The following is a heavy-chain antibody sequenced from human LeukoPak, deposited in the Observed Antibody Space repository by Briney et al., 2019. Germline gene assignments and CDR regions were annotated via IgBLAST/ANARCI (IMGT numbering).Heavy chain of an antibody. CDR3: AKNGYSGYVRVSDYFDY. Sequence: ASVKVSCKASGYTFTSYYMHWVRQAPGQGLEWMGIINPSGGSTSYAQKFQGRVTMTRDMSTSTVYMELSSLRAEDTAVYYCAKNGYSGYVRVSDYFDYWGQGTLVTVSS. CDR1: GYTFTSYY. V-gene: IGHV1-46*01. J-gene: IGHJ4*02. D-gene: IGHD5-12*01. CDR2: INPSGGST.